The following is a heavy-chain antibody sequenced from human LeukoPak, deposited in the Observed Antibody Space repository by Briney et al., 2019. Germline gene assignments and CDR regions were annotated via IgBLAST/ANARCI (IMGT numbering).Heavy chain of an antibody. CDR3: AKDSARYYFDY. Sequence: PGGSLRLSCAASGYTFSSYGMRWVRQAPGKGLEWVAFILSDGSNKYYADSVKGRFTISRDNSKNTLYLQMNSLRAEDTAVYYCAKDSARYYFDYWGQGTLVTVSS. CDR2: ILSDGSNK. CDR1: GYTFSSYG. J-gene: IGHJ4*02. V-gene: IGHV3-30*02. D-gene: IGHD6-13*01.